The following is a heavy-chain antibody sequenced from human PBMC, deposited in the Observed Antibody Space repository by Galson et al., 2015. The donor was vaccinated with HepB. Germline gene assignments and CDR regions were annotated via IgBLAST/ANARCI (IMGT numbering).Heavy chain of an antibody. J-gene: IGHJ5*02. CDR3: TTYGGVA. V-gene: IGHV3-73*01. D-gene: IGHD4-23*01. CDR1: GFTFSGAA. CDR2: IRDKASSYAT. Sequence: SLRLSCAVSGFTFSGAAIHWVRQASGKGLEWVGRIRDKASSYATVYAASLKGRFTISRDDSKNTAYLQMNSLKTEDSAVYYCTTYGGVAWGQGTLVTVSS.